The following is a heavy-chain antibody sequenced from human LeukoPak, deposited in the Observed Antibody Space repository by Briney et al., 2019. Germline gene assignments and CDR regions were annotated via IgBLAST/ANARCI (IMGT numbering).Heavy chain of an antibody. CDR1: DDSVSDYY. J-gene: IGHJ4*02. Sequence: SETLSLTCTVSDDSVSDYYRGWIRQPPGKGLEWIGYFHNSGTSTYNPSLKSRVTISADTPKNQFSLKLNSLTTADTAVYYCTRGAGWLIDYWGQGILVTVSS. D-gene: IGHD3-16*01. CDR3: TRGAGWLIDY. CDR2: FHNSGTS. V-gene: IGHV4-59*02.